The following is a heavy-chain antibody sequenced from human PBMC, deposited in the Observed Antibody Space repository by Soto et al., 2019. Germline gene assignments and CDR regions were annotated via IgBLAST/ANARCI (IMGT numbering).Heavy chain of an antibody. D-gene: IGHD3-10*01. J-gene: IGHJ4*02. CDR2: ISGSGGTK. CDR1: GFTFRNSA. V-gene: IGHV3-23*01. CDR3: AKMAWFGDPAGGDF. Sequence: ESGVGLVQPGGSLSFSCAASGFTFRNSALSWVRQAPGKGLEWVSAISGSGGTKYYADSVKGRFTTSRDISKNTLYLQMSSLRAEDTAVYYCAKMAWFGDPAGGDFWGQGTLVTVSS.